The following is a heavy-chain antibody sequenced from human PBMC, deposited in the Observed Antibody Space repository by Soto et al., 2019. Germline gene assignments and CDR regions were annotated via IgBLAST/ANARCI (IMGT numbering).Heavy chain of an antibody. CDR2: IIPIFGTA. J-gene: IGHJ6*02. CDR3: ASGKGERRYSSRVGYYYGMDV. CDR1: GGTFSSYA. Sequence: VKVSCKASGGTFSSYAISWVRQAPGQGLEWMGGIIPIFGTANYAQKFQGRVTITADESTSTAYMELSSLRSEDTAVYYCASGKGERRYSSRVGYYYGMDVWGQGTTVTVSS. D-gene: IGHD5-18*01. V-gene: IGHV1-69*13.